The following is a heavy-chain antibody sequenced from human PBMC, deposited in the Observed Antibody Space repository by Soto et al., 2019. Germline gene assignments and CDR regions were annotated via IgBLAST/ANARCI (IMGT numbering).Heavy chain of an antibody. CDR3: AKDAIANDGIWLMDS. CDR2: IYHSGST. V-gene: IGHV4-4*02. J-gene: IGHJ5*02. CDR1: GGSISSSNW. D-gene: IGHD3-16*01. Sequence: PSETLSLTCAVSGGSISSSNWWSWVRQPPGKGLEWIGEIYHSGSTNYNPSLKSRVTISVDKSKNQFSLKLSSVTAEDTAVYYCAKDAIANDGIWLMDSWGQGTVVTVSS.